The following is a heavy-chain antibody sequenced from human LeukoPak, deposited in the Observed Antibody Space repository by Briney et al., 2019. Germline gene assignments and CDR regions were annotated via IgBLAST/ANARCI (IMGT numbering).Heavy chain of an antibody. J-gene: IGHJ4*02. Sequence: SETLSLTCTVSGGSISSSSYYWGWIRQPPGKGLEWIGSIYYSGSTYYNPSLKSRVTISVDTSKNHFSLKLSSVTAADTAVYYCARLPYYASGSRNYFDYWGQGTLVTVSS. V-gene: IGHV4-39*02. D-gene: IGHD3-10*01. CDR3: ARLPYYASGSRNYFDY. CDR1: GGSISSSSYY. CDR2: IYYSGST.